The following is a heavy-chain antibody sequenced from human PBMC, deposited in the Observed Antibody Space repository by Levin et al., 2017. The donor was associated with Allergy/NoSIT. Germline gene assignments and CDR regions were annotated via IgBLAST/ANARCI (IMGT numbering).Heavy chain of an antibody. CDR3: AKAAVGTRIIDY. Sequence: PGESLKISCAASGFAVSSNYMSWVRQAPGKGLEWVSIIYSDSTTYYADSVKGRFTISRDNSKNTLFLQMNSLRAEDTAVYYCAKAAVGTRIIDYWGQGTLVTVSS. J-gene: IGHJ4*02. CDR1: GFAVSSNY. CDR2: IYSDSTT. V-gene: IGHV3-53*01. D-gene: IGHD6-13*01.